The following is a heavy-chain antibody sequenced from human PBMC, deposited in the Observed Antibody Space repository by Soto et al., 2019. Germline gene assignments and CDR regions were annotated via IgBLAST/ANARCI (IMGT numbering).Heavy chain of an antibody. Sequence: PSETLSLTCAVSSGSISNSNWWSWVRQPPGKGLEWIGYIYYSGSTYYNPSLKSRVTISVDTSKNQFSLKLSSVTAADTAVYYCARDQRDSSFDYWGQGTLVTVSS. CDR1: SGSISNSNW. CDR3: ARDQRDSSFDY. J-gene: IGHJ4*02. V-gene: IGHV4-4*02. CDR2: IYYSGST. D-gene: IGHD6-13*01.